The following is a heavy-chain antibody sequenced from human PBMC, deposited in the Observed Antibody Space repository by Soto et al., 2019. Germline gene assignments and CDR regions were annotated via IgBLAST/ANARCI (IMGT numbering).Heavy chain of an antibody. D-gene: IGHD3-9*01. V-gene: IGHV3-30-3*01. CDR2: ISYDGSNK. J-gene: IGHJ6*02. CDR1: GFTFSSYA. Sequence: QVPLVESGGGVVQPGRSLRLSCAASGFTFSSYAMHWVRQAPGKGLEWVAVISYDGSNKYYADSVKGRFTISRDNSKNTLYLQMNSLRAEDTAVYYCARATDILTGLDYYYGMDVWGQGTTVTVSS. CDR3: ARATDILTGLDYYYGMDV.